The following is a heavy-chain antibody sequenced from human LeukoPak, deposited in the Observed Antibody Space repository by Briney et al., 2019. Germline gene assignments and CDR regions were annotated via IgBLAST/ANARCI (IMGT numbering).Heavy chain of an antibody. V-gene: IGHV1-2*02. CDR3: ARVQQLVRNDY. CDR2: INPNTGVT. J-gene: IGHJ4*02. CDR1: GYSFTVYY. D-gene: IGHD6-13*01. Sequence: ASVTLSFKASGYSFTVYYMHWVRQAPGQGLEWMGWINPNTGVTNYAQKFQGRVTMTRDTSISTAYMELSGLRSDDTAVYYCARVQQLVRNDYWGQGTLVTVSS.